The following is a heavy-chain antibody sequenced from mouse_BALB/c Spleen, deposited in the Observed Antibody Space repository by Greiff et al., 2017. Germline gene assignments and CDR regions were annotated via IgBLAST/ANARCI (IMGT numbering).Heavy chain of an antibody. CDR1: GFTFSSFG. D-gene: IGHD2-3*01. V-gene: IGHV5-17*02. J-gene: IGHJ4*01. CDR2: ISSGSSTI. Sequence: DVMLVESGGGLVQPGGSRKLSCAASGFTFSSFGMHWVRQAPEKGLEWVAYISSGSSTIYYADTVKGRFTISRDNPKNTLFLQMTSLRSEDTAMYYCARGPYDGYYGAMDYWGQGTSVTVSS. CDR3: ARGPYDGYYGAMDY.